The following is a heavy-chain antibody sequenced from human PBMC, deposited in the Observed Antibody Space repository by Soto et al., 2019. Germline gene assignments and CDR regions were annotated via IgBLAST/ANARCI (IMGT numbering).Heavy chain of an antibody. J-gene: IGHJ6*02. CDR2: INPNSGGT. Sequence: QVQLVQSGAEVKKPGASVKVSCKASGYTFTGYYMHWVRQAPGQGLEWMGWINPNSGGTNYAQKFQGWVTMTRDTXIXTXXMELSRLRSDDTAVYYCATLGVDWDCSGGSCGMDVWGQGTTVTVSS. CDR3: ATLGVDWDCSGGSCGMDV. V-gene: IGHV1-2*04. CDR1: GYTFTGYY. D-gene: IGHD2-15*01.